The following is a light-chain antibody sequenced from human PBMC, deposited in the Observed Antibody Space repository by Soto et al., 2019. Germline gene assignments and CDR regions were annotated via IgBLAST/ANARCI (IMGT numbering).Light chain of an antibody. CDR2: GVS. V-gene: IGKV3-20*01. CDR1: QSVSGSD. Sequence: EVVLTQSPGTLSLSPGERATLSCRASQSVSGSDLAWYQQKPGQAPRLLISGVSNRATGTPDRFSGSGSGTDFTLTISSLQPEDVAAYYCQKYNSAPLTFGGGTKVDIK. CDR3: QKYNSAPLT. J-gene: IGKJ4*01.